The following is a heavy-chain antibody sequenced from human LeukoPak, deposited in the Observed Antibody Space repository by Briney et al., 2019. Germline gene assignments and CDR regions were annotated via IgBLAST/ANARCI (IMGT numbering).Heavy chain of an antibody. J-gene: IGHJ4*01. Sequence: GGSLRLSXAASGFMFSNYAMCWVRQAPGKGPEWVSGISGHGTFYADSVKGRFTISRDNSNNTLYLQMNSLRAEDSAVYYCAKGQQFETRFDYWGHGTLVTVSS. CDR2: ISGHGT. CDR3: AKGQQFETRFDY. CDR1: GFMFSNYA. D-gene: IGHD6-6*01. V-gene: IGHV3-23*01.